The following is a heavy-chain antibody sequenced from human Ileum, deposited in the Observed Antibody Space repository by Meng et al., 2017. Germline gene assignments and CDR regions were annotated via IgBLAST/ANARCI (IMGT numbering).Heavy chain of an antibody. Sequence: ASVKVSCKASGYTFTSYGISWVRQAPGQGLEWMGWISAYNGNTNYAQKLQGRVTMTTDTSTSTAYMELRSLRSDDTAVYYCARTRPRGYSGYGGGVGYYYYGMDVWGQGTTVTVSS. CDR2: ISAYNGNT. J-gene: IGHJ6*02. D-gene: IGHD5-12*01. V-gene: IGHV1-18*01. CDR3: ARTRPRGYSGYGGGVGYYYYGMDV. CDR1: GYTFTSYG.